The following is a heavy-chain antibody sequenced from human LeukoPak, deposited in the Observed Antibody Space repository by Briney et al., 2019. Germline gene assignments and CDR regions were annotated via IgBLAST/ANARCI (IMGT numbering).Heavy chain of an antibody. CDR2: INPNSGGT. CDR3: AREGYDSSGYGY. J-gene: IGHJ4*02. Sequence: ASVKVSCKATGYTFTGYYMHWVRQAPGQGLEWMGWINPNSGGTNYAQKFQGRVTMTRDTSISTAYMELSRLRSDDTAVYYCAREGYDSSGYGYWGQGTLVTVSS. CDR1: GYTFTGYY. V-gene: IGHV1-2*02. D-gene: IGHD3-22*01.